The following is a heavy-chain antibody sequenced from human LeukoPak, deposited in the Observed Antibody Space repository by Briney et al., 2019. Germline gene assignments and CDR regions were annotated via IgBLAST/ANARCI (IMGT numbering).Heavy chain of an antibody. V-gene: IGHV3-23*01. CDR1: GFTFSTYA. J-gene: IGHJ4*02. Sequence: PGGSLRLSCAASGFTFSTYAMSWVRQAPGKGLEWVSSVSGSGGDTYYADSVKGRFTISRDNSKNTLYLQMNGLRAEDTALYYCAKNPQGGYYGSGSYYWVYWGQGTLVTVSS. D-gene: IGHD3-10*01. CDR3: AKNPQGGYYGSGSYYWVY. CDR2: VSGSGGDT.